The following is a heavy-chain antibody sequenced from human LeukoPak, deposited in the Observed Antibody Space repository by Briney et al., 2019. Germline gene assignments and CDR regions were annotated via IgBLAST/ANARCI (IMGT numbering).Heavy chain of an antibody. D-gene: IGHD3-16*01. CDR1: GYTFTSYD. CDR3: ARGKMGDYYYYYYMDV. CDR2: MNPNSGNT. V-gene: IGHV1-8*01. J-gene: IGHJ6*03. Sequence: ASVKVSCKASGYTFTSYDINWVRQATGQGLEWMGWMNPNSGNTGYAQKFQGRVTMTRNTSISTAYMELSSLRSEDTAVYYCARGKMGDYYYYYYMDVWGKGTTVTISS.